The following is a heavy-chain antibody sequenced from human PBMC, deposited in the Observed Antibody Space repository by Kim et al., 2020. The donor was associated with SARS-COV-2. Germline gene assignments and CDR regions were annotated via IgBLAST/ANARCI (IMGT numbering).Heavy chain of an antibody. J-gene: IGHJ3*02. CDR3: AKDLGSQPDAFDI. V-gene: IGHV3-23*03. D-gene: IGHD2-2*01. Sequence: YPDSVKDRFTISRDNSKTTLYLQMNSLRAEDTAVYYCAKDLGSQPDAFDIWGQGTMVTVSS.